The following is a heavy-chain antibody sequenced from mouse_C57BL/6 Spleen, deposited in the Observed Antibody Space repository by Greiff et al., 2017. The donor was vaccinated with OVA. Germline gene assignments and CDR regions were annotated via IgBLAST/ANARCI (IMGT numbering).Heavy chain of an antibody. Sequence: QVQLQQPGAELVMPGASVKLSCKASGYTFTSYWMHWVKPRPGQGLEWIGEIDPSDSYTNYNQKFKGKSTLTVDKSSSTAYMQLSSLTSEDSAVYYCARGTVVATDAMDYWGQGTSVTVSS. CDR3: ARGTVVATDAMDY. J-gene: IGHJ4*01. CDR1: GYTFTSYW. D-gene: IGHD1-1*01. CDR2: IDPSDSYT. V-gene: IGHV1-69*01.